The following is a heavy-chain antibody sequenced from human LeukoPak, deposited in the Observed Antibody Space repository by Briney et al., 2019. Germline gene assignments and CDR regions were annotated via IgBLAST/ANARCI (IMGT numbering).Heavy chain of an antibody. CDR3: ARDLQGGDYYDY. CDR2: ISSSRSYI. Sequence: GGSLRLXCAASGFTFSSHSMNWVRQAPGKGLEWVSSISSSRSYIYYADSVKGRFTISRDSAKNSLYLQMNSLRAEDTAVYYCARDLQGGDYYDYWGQGTLVTVSS. D-gene: IGHD3-16*01. J-gene: IGHJ4*02. CDR1: GFTFSSHS. V-gene: IGHV3-21*01.